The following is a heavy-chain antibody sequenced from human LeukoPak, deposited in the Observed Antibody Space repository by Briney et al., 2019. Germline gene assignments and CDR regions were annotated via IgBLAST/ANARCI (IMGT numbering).Heavy chain of an antibody. Sequence: PSETLSLTCAVYGGSFSGYYWSWIRQPPGKGLEWIGEMNHSGSTNYNPSLKSRVTISVDASKNQFSLKLSSVTAADTAVYYCARDRDSGTYYYYGLDVWGQGTPVTDSS. J-gene: IGHJ6*02. CDR1: GGSFSGYY. D-gene: IGHD1-26*01. CDR2: MNHSGST. CDR3: ARDRDSGTYYYYGLDV. V-gene: IGHV4-34*01.